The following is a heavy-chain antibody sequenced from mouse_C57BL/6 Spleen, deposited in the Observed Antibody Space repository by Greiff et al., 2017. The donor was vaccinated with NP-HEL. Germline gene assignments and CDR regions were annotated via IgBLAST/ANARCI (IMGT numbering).Heavy chain of an antibody. Sequence: QVQLQQPGAELVKPGASVKLSCKASGYTFTSYWMHWVKQRPGQGLEWIGMIHPNSGSTNYNEKFKSKATLTVDKSSSTAYMQLSSLTSEDSAVYYCARDGYYGSSYLFAYWGQGTLVTVSA. CDR1: GYTFTSYW. CDR2: IHPNSGST. CDR3: ARDGYYGSSYLFAY. J-gene: IGHJ3*01. V-gene: IGHV1-64*01. D-gene: IGHD1-1*01.